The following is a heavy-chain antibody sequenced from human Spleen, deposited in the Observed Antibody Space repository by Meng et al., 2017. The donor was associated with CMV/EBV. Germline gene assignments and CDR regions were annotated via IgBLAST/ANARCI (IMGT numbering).Heavy chain of an antibody. Sequence: ESLKISCAASGFTFSDYYMSWIRQPPGKGLEWIGSIYYSGSTYYNPSLKSRVTISVDTSKNQFSLNLTSVTAADTAVYYCARVIQGGYESSGYIWDWGQGTLVTVSS. J-gene: IGHJ4*02. V-gene: IGHV4-38-2*01. CDR2: IYYSGST. CDR1: GFTFSDYY. CDR3: ARVIQGGYESSGYIWD. D-gene: IGHD3-22*01.